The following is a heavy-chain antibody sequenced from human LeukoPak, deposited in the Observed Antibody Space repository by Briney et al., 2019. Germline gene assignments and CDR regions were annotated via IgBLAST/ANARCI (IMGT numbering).Heavy chain of an antibody. Sequence: GESLKISCKGSGYSFTSYWIGWVRQMPGKGLEWMGTIYPGDSDTRDSPSFQGQVTISADKSISTAYLQWSSLKASDTAMYYCARGGYCSSTSCYEENWFDPWGQGTLVTVSS. CDR2: IYPGDSDT. J-gene: IGHJ5*02. D-gene: IGHD2-2*01. V-gene: IGHV5-51*01. CDR3: ARGGYCSSTSCYEENWFDP. CDR1: GYSFTSYW.